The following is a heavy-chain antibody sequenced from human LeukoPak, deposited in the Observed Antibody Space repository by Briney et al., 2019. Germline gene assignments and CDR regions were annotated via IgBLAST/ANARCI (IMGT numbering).Heavy chain of an antibody. CDR1: GFTFSGSA. J-gene: IGHJ6*04. D-gene: IGHD4-17*01. Sequence: GGSLRLSCAASGFTFSGSAMRWVRQASGKGLEWVGRIRSKANSYATAYAASVKGRFTISRDDSKNTAYLQMNSLKTEDTAVYYCTRQPPYGDYPYYYYGMDVWGKGTTVTVSS. V-gene: IGHV3-73*01. CDR2: IRSKANSYAT. CDR3: TRQPPYGDYPYYYYGMDV.